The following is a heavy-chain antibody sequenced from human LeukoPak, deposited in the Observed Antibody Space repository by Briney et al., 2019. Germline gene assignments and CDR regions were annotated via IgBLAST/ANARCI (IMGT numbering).Heavy chain of an antibody. CDR3: ARSGSSSLYYYYMDV. D-gene: IGHD6-13*01. V-gene: IGHV4-61*09. CDR1: GGSISSGSYY. CDR2: IYTSGGT. J-gene: IGHJ6*03. Sequence: PSQTLSLTCTVSGGSISSGSYYWSWIRQPAGKGLEWIGHIYTSGGTNYNPSLKSRVTISVDTSKNQFSLKLSSVTAADTAVYYCARSGSSSLYYYYMDVWGKGTTVTISS.